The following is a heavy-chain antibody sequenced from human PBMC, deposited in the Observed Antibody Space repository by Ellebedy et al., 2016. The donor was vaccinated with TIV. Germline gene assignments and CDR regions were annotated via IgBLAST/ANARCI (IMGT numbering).Heavy chain of an antibody. CDR3: ARDRAQRGDGYLFQH. V-gene: IGHV3-33*01. J-gene: IGHJ1*01. D-gene: IGHD5-24*01. CDR2: MWYDGRNK. CDR1: GFTFRNYG. Sequence: GESLKISXAASGFTFRNYGMHWVRQAPGKGLEWLAVMWYDGRNKAYPDSVKGRFTISRDDSKNTLDLQMNSLRADDTAVYYCARDRAQRGDGYLFQHWGQGTLVTASS.